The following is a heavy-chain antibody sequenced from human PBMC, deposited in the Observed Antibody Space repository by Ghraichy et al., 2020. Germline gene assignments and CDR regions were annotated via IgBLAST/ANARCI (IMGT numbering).Heavy chain of an antibody. CDR2: ISYDGIYT. J-gene: IGHJ2*01. V-gene: IGHV3-30*04. CDR1: GFTFSRYA. CDR3: TRDAYCGGDCYFHWYFDL. D-gene: IGHD2-21*02. Sequence: GGSLRLSCAASGFTFSRYAMHWVRQAPGKGLEWVAVISYDGIYTYFADSVKGRVTISSDNSKNTLYLQMNSLRPDDTAVYYCTRDAYCGGDCYFHWYFDLWGRGTRVTVSS.